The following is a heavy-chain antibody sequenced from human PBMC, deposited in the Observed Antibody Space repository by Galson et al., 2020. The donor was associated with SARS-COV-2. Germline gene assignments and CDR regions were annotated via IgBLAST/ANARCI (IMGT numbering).Heavy chain of an antibody. CDR2: TYYKSKWYN. CDR3: ARGYRSSLDY. D-gene: IGHD5-18*01. J-gene: IGHJ4*02. Sequence: SQTLSLTCAISGDSVSSSIAAWNWIRQSPSRGLEWLGRTYYKSKWYNDYALSVQSRITINPDTSKNQFSLHLNFVIPEDTAVYYCARGYRSSLDYWGQGTLVTVS. CDR1: GDSVSSSIAA. V-gene: IGHV6-1*01.